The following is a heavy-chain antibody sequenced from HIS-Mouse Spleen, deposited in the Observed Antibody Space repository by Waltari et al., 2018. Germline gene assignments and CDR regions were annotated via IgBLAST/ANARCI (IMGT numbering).Heavy chain of an antibody. CDR1: GGSISSSSYY. D-gene: IGHD6-13*01. Sequence: QLQLQESGPGLVQPSETLSLTCPVSGGSISSSSYYLGWIRQPPGKGLEWIGSIYYSGSTYYNPSLKSRVTISVDTSKNQFSLKLSSVTAADTAVYYCAREIPYSSSWYDWYFDLWGRGTLVTVSS. V-gene: IGHV4-39*07. J-gene: IGHJ2*01. CDR3: AREIPYSSSWYDWYFDL. CDR2: IYYSGST.